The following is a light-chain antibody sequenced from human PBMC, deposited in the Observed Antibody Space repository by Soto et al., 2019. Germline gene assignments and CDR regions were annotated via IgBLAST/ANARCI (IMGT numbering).Light chain of an antibody. J-gene: IGKJ1*01. CDR2: GAS. Sequence: EIVMTQSPATLSVSPGERATLSYRASQSVSSNLAWYQQKPGQAPRLLIYGASTRATGIPGRFSGSGSGTEFTLTISSLQSEDFAVYYCQQYNNWPLTFGQGTKVEIK. V-gene: IGKV3-15*01. CDR1: QSVSSN. CDR3: QQYNNWPLT.